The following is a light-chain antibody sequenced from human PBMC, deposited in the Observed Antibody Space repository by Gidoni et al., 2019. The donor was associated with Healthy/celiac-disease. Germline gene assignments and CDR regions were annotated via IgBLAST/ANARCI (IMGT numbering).Light chain of an antibody. CDR1: QGISSW. J-gene: IGKJ1*01. CDR3: QQANSFPRT. CDR2: AAS. V-gene: IGKV1-12*01. Sequence: DIQMTQSPSSVSASVVDRVSITFRSSQGISSWLAWYQQKPGKAPTLPIYAASRLQSGFPSGFSGSGSGTDFTLTISSLQPEDFATYYFQQANSFPRTFGQGTKVEIK.